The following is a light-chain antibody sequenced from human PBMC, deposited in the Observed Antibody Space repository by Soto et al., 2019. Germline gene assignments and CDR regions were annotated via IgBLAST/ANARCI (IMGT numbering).Light chain of an antibody. CDR3: ISYTTSSTSYV. CDR2: EAS. V-gene: IGLV2-14*01. CDR1: SSDVGLYNY. Sequence: QSALTQPASVSGSPGQSITISCTGTSSDVGLYNYVSWYQQYPGKAPKLMIFEASNRPSGVSNRFSGSKSGNTASLTISGLQAEDEADYYCISYTTSSTSYVFGTGTKLTVL. J-gene: IGLJ1*01.